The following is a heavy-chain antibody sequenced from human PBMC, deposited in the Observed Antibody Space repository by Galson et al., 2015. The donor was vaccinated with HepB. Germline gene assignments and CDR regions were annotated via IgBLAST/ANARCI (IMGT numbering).Heavy chain of an antibody. CDR3: ARDPRITATGQLYYFDY. CDR1: GYTFIKFG. Sequence: SVKVSCKASGYTFIKFGMSWVRQAPGQGLEWMGWISAYNGDTNYAQKFKGRVTMTTDTSTSTAYMEPRSLRSDDTAVYYCARDPRITATGQLYYFDYWGQGTLVTVSS. V-gene: IGHV1-18*01. D-gene: IGHD6-25*01. CDR2: ISAYNGDT. J-gene: IGHJ4*02.